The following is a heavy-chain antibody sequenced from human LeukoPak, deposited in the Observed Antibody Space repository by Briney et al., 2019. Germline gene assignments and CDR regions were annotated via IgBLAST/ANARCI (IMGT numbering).Heavy chain of an antibody. J-gene: IGHJ4*02. Sequence: GGSLRLSCVASGFSFSNYGTHWVRQAPGKGLEWVTFMQYDGSVEFYADSVKGRFTISRDNSKNTVYLQMNSLKTEDTAVYYCATEGLVTRSFDYWGQGTLVTVSS. D-gene: IGHD4-23*01. CDR3: ATEGLVTRSFDY. V-gene: IGHV3-30*02. CDR2: MQYDGSVE. CDR1: GFSFSNYG.